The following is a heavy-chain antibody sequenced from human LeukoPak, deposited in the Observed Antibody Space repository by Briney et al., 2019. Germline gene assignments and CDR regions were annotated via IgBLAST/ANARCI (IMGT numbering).Heavy chain of an antibody. J-gene: IGHJ5*02. CDR3: ARVSNYDFWSGGSNWFDP. CDR2: MNPNRGNT. Sequence: ASVKVSCKASGYTFTSYDINWVRQATGQGLEWMGWMNPNRGNTGYAQKFQGRVTITRNTSISTAYMELSSLRSEDTAVYYCARVSNYDFWSGGSNWFDPWGQGTLVTVSS. D-gene: IGHD3-3*01. CDR1: GYTFTSYD. V-gene: IGHV1-8*03.